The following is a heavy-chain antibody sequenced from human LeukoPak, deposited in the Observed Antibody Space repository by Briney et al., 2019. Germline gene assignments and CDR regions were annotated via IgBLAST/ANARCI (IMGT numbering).Heavy chain of an antibody. CDR3: ANWNDVYYYFDY. V-gene: IGHV1-58*01. J-gene: IGHJ4*02. Sequence: SVKVSCKASGFTFTSSAVQWVRQARGQRLEWIGWIVVGSGNTKYSQKFQGRVTITRDTSASTAYMELSSLRSEDTAVYYCANWNDVYYYFDYWGQGTLVTVSS. D-gene: IGHD1-1*01. CDR2: IVVGSGNT. CDR1: GFTFTSSA.